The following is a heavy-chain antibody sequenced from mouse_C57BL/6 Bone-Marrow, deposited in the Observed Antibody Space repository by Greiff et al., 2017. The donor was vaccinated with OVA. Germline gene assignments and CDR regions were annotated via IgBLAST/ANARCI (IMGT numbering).Heavy chain of an antibody. CDR2: ISSGGSYT. D-gene: IGHD1-1*01. CDR3: ARRAHYYGSSSYWYFDV. J-gene: IGHJ1*03. Sequence: EVKLMESGGDLVKPGGSLKLSCAASGFTFSSYGMSWVRQTPDKRLEWVATISSGGSYTYYPDSVKGRFTISRDNAKNTLYLQMSSLKSEDTAMYYCARRAHYYGSSSYWYFDVWGTGTTVTVSS. V-gene: IGHV5-6*02. CDR1: GFTFSSYG.